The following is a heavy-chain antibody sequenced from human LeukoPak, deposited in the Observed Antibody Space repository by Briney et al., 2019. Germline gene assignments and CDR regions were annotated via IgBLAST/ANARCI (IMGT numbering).Heavy chain of an antibody. D-gene: IGHD3-22*01. V-gene: IGHV1-8*01. J-gene: IGHJ4*02. Sequence: GASVKVSCKASGYTFTSYEINCVRQAPGQGLGWMGWMNPNSGNTGYTQKFQGRVTMTRNTSISTAYTELSSLRSKDTAVYYCARAPEIDSSGSYTDYWGQGTLVTVSS. CDR1: GYTFTSYE. CDR3: ARAPEIDSSGSYTDY. CDR2: MNPNSGNT.